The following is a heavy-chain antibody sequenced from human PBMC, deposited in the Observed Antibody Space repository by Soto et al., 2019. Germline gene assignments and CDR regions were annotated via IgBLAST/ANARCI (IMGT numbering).Heavy chain of an antibody. CDR3: TKDTGYLSMDA. Sequence: HPGGSLRLSCAASGFTFNTNAMSWVRQAPGKGLEWVSSISGTGSRTYYADSVKGRFTIARDNSKNTVSLQMNNLRAEDTGLYYCTKDTGYLSMDAWGQGTTVTVS. D-gene: IGHD6-25*01. J-gene: IGHJ6*02. CDR2: ISGTGSRT. CDR1: GFTFNTNA. V-gene: IGHV3-23*01.